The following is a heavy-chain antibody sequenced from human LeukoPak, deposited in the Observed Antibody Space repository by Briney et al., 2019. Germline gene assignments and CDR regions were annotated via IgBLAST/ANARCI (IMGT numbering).Heavy chain of an antibody. CDR2: ISAYNGDT. D-gene: IGHD5-12*01. J-gene: IGHJ4*02. CDR3: AQDRGGSTAFDY. CDR1: GYIFNMHS. Sequence: ASVKVSCKASGYIFNMHSIIWVRQAPGQGLEWMGWISAYNGDTKYAQKFQGRVTMTTDTSTSTAYMELRSLRSEDTAVYYCAQDRGGSTAFDYWGQGTLVTVSS. V-gene: IGHV1-18*04.